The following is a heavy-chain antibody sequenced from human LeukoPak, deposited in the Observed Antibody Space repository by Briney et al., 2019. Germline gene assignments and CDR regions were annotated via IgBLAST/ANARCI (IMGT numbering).Heavy chain of an antibody. CDR2: ISAYNGNT. CDR1: GYTFTSYD. D-gene: IGHD6-19*01. CDR3: SRTPHSSGWYYYYGMDV. V-gene: IGHV1-18*01. J-gene: IGHJ6*02. Sequence: ASVKVSCKASGYTFTSYDISWVRQAPGQGLEWMGWISAYNGNTNYAQKLQGRVTMTTDTSTSTAYMELRSLRSDDTAVYYCSRTPHSSGWYYYYGMDVWGQGTTVTVSS.